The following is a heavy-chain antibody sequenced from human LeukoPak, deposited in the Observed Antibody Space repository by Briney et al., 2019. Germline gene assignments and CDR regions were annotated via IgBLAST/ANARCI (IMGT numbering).Heavy chain of an antibody. CDR1: GYTFTGYY. Sequence: GASVKVSCKASGYTFTGYYMHWVRQAPGQGLEWMGWINPNSGGTNYAQKFQGWVTMTRDTSISTACMELSRLRSDDTAAYYCARASPGGAHIDYWGQGTLVTVSS. D-gene: IGHD1-26*01. J-gene: IGHJ4*02. V-gene: IGHV1-2*04. CDR2: INPNSGGT. CDR3: ARASPGGAHIDY.